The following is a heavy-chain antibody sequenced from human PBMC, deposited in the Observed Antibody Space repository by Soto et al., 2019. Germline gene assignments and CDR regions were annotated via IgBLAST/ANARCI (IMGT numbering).Heavy chain of an antibody. V-gene: IGHV3-21*01. CDR3: ARQTSSGSYRNFDY. D-gene: IGHD1-26*01. CDR2: ISSSSSYI. CDR1: GFTFSSYS. Sequence: PGGSLRLSCAASGFTFSSYSMDWVRQAPGKGLEWVSSISSSSSYIYYADSLKGRFTISRDNAKNSLYLQMNSLRAEDTAVYYCARQTSSGSYRNFDYWGQGTLVTVSS. J-gene: IGHJ4*02.